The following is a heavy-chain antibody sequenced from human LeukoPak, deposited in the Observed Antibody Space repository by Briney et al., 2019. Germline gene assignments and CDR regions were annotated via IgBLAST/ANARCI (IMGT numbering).Heavy chain of an antibody. D-gene: IGHD1-14*01. V-gene: IGHV3-30*18. CDR3: ANKLLTNSD. CDR2: ISYDGSNK. CDR1: GFTFSSYG. J-gene: IGHJ4*02. Sequence: GGSLRLSCAASGFTFSSYGMHWVRQAPGKGLEWVAVISYDGSNKYYADSVKGRFTISRDNSKNTLYLQMNSLRAEDTAVYYCANKLLTNSDWGQGTLVTVSS.